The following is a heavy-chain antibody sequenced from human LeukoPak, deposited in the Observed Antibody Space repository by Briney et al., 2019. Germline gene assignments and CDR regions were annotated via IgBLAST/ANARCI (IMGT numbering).Heavy chain of an antibody. Sequence: GGSLRLSCAASGFSFSTYWMHWVRQAPGQGLVWASCIDVDGNDRTYADSVKGRAIISRDNAKNTLYLQVNSLSVEDTAVYYCVRDRSVTNGGFDYWGQGTLVTVSS. J-gene: IGHJ4*02. CDR3: VRDRSVTNGGFDY. CDR1: GFSFSTYW. V-gene: IGHV3-74*03. D-gene: IGHD4-17*01. CDR2: IDVDGNDR.